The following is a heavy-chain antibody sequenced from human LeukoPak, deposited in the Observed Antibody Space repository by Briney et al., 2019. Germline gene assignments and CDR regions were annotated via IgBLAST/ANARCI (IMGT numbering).Heavy chain of an antibody. D-gene: IGHD4-23*01. CDR1: GGSFSSYY. CDR2: IKHSGST. Sequence: SETLSLTCAVYGGSFSSYYWSWIRQPPGKGLEWIGEIKHSGSTNYNPSLKSRVTISVDTSKSQFSLKLSSVTAADTAVYYCARHLPARATVVTPRGAFDIWGQGTMVTVSS. V-gene: IGHV4-34*01. CDR3: ARHLPARATVVTPRGAFDI. J-gene: IGHJ3*02.